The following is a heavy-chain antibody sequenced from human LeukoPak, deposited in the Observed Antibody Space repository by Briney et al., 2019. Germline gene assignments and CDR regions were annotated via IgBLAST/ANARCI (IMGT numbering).Heavy chain of an antibody. V-gene: IGHV4-4*07. CDR3: ARGSIFGVVRPFDY. Sequence: SETLSLTCTVSGGSISSYYWSWIRQPAGKGLEWIGRIYTSGSINYNPSLKSRVTISVDTSKNQFSLKLSSVTAADTAVYYCARGSIFGVVRPFDYWGQGTLVTVSS. CDR1: GGSISSYY. D-gene: IGHD3-3*01. J-gene: IGHJ4*02. CDR2: IYTSGSI.